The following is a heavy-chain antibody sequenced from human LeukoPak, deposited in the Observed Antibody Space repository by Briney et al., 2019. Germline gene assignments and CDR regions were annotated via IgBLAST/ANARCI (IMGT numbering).Heavy chain of an antibody. J-gene: IGHJ4*02. CDR3: ARGSPGATFDY. Sequence: GGSLRLSCAASGFTVSSNYMSWVRQAPGKGLEWVSVIYSGGSTYYADSVKGRFTISRDNSKNTLYLQMNSLRAEDTAVYCCARGSPGATFDYWGQGTLVTVSS. D-gene: IGHD1-26*01. V-gene: IGHV3-66*01. CDR2: IYSGGST. CDR1: GFTVSSNY.